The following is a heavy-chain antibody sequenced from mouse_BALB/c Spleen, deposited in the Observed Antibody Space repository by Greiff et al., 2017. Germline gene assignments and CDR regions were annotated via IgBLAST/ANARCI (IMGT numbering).Heavy chain of an antibody. CDR3: ARDNYYGSSHWYFDV. CDR1: GFSLTSYG. CDR2: IWSGGST. J-gene: IGHJ1*01. V-gene: IGHV2-2*02. D-gene: IGHD1-1*01. Sequence: VQLVESGPGLVQPSQSLSITCTVSGFSLTSYGVHWVRQSPGKGLEWLGVIWSGGSTDYNAAFISRLSISKDNSKSQVFFKMNSLQANDTAIYYCARDNYYGSSHWYFDVWGAGTTVTVSS.